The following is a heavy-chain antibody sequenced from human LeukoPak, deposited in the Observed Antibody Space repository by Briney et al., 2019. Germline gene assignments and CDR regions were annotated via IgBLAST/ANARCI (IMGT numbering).Heavy chain of an antibody. CDR3: ARGLGMYYYGMDV. CDR2: INHNGST. Sequence: SETLSLTCAVYGGSFSGYYWSWIRQPPGKGLEWIGEINHNGSTNYNPSLKSRVTISVDTSKNQFSLKLSSVTAADAAVYYCARGLGMYYYGMDVWGQGTTVTVSS. J-gene: IGHJ6*02. CDR1: GGSFSGYY. V-gene: IGHV4-34*01.